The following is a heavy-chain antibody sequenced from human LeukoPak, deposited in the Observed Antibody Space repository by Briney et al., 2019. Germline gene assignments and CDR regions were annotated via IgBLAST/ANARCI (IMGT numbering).Heavy chain of an antibody. CDR2: INHSGST. Sequence: PSETLSLTCAVYGGSLSGYFWSWIRQPPGKGLEWIGEINHSGSTNYNPSLKSRVTISIDMSKNQFSLNLSSVTAADTAVYYCARGGITIFGVEPTGWFDPWGQGTLVTVSS. CDR3: ARGGITIFGVEPTGWFDP. V-gene: IGHV4-34*01. D-gene: IGHD3-3*01. CDR1: GGSLSGYF. J-gene: IGHJ5*02.